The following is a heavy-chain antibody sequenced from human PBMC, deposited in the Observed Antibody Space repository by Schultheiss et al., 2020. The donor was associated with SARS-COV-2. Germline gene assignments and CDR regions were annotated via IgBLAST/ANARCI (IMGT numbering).Heavy chain of an antibody. CDR1: GYSFTSYW. V-gene: IGHV5-51*01. CDR2: IYPGDSDT. D-gene: IGHD4-17*01. Sequence: GSLRLSCKGSGYSFTSYWIGWVRQMPGKGLEWMGIIYPGDSDTRYSPSFQGQVTISADKSISTAYLQWSSLKASDTAMYYCARRHGDYSPFDYWGQGTLVTVSS. CDR3: ARRHGDYSPFDY. J-gene: IGHJ4*02.